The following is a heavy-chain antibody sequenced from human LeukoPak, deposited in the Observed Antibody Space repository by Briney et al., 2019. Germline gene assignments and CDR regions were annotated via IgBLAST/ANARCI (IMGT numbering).Heavy chain of an antibody. Sequence: GASVKVSCKASGYTFTGYYMHWVRQAPGQGLEWMGWINPSSGGTNYAQKFQGRVTMTRDTSISTAYMELSRLRSDDTAVYYCALPGIAAAALGAFDIWGQGTMVTVSS. V-gene: IGHV1-2*02. CDR3: ALPGIAAAALGAFDI. J-gene: IGHJ3*02. CDR2: INPSSGGT. D-gene: IGHD6-13*01. CDR1: GYTFTGYY.